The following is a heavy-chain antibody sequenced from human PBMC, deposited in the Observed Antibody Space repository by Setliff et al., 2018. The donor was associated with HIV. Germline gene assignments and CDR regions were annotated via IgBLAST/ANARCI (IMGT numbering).Heavy chain of an antibody. J-gene: IGHJ4*02. Sequence: SETLSLTCAVYGGSFSGYYWSWIRQPPGKGLECIGEINHSGSTNHNPSLKSRVTISVDTSKKQFSLRLSSVTAADTAVYYCARDSDNFWSGYYAAFDYWGQGTLVTVSS. V-gene: IGHV4-34*01. CDR3: ARDSDNFWSGYYAAFDY. CDR1: GGSFSGYY. D-gene: IGHD3-3*01. CDR2: INHSGST.